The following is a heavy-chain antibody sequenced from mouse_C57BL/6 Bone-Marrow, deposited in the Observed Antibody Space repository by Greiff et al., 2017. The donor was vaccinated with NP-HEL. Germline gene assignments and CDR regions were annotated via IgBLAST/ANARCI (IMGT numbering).Heavy chain of an antibody. V-gene: IGHV2-2*01. J-gene: IGHJ1*03. CDR2: IWSGGST. D-gene: IGHD5-1-1*01. CDR1: GFSLTSYG. CDR3: ARITYPWYWYFDV. Sequence: VQLVESGPGLVQPSQSLSITCTVSGFSLTSYGVHWVRQSPGKGLEWLGVIWSGGSTDYNAAFISRLSISKDNSKSQVFFKMNSLQADDTAIYYCARITYPWYWYFDVWGTGTTVTVSS.